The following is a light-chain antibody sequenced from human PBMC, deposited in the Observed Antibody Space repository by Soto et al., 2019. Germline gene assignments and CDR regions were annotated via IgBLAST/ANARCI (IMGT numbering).Light chain of an antibody. J-gene: IGKJ1*01. Sequence: DIQMTQSPSTLSATAGDRVTITCRASQSISSWLAWYQHKPGKAPKLLIYDASNLDSGVPSRFSGSGSGTEFSLTTSNLQPDDCATYYCQQYENYWTFGPGTRVESK. CDR3: QQYENYWT. CDR1: QSISSW. CDR2: DAS. V-gene: IGKV1-5*01.